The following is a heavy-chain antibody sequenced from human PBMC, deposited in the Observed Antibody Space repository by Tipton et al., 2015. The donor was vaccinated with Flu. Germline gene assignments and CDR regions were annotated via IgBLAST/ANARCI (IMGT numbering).Heavy chain of an antibody. CDR1: GFTFSGSA. D-gene: IGHD3-10*01. Sequence: SLRLSCAASGFTFSGSAMHWVRQAYGKGLEWVGRIRSKANSYATAYAASVKGRFTISRDDSKNTAYLQMNSLKTEDTAVYYCTRLSPPRRTGDVGSVGPGIDYWGQGTLVTVSS. CDR2: IRSKANSYAT. CDR3: TRLSPPRRTGDVGSVGPGIDY. V-gene: IGHV3-73*01. J-gene: IGHJ4*02.